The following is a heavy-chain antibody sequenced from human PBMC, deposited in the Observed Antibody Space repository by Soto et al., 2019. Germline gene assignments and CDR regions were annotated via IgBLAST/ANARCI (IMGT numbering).Heavy chain of an antibody. D-gene: IGHD2-2*01. CDR3: ARGVVVPAATAKYYYYYYMDV. J-gene: IGHJ6*03. Sequence: ASVKVSCKASGYSFTNYGISWVRQAPGQGLEWMGWISAHNGVTYYAQKVQGRVTMTIDTSTSTADMELRSLRSDDTAVYYCARGVVVPAATAKYYYYYYMDVWGKGTTVTVSS. CDR1: GYSFTNYG. CDR2: ISAHNGVT. V-gene: IGHV1-18*01.